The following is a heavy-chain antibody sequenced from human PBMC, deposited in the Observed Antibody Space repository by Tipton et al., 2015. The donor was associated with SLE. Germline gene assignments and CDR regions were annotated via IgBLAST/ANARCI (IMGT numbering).Heavy chain of an antibody. Sequence: TLSLTCAVSGYSISSGYYWGWIRQPPGKGMEWIGEINHSGSTNYNPSLKSRVTISVDTSKNQFSLKLSSVTAADTAVYYCARINFWSGYVDYWGQGTLVTVSA. CDR2: INHSGST. CDR1: GYSISSGYY. D-gene: IGHD3-3*01. J-gene: IGHJ4*02. CDR3: ARINFWSGYVDY. V-gene: IGHV4-38-2*01.